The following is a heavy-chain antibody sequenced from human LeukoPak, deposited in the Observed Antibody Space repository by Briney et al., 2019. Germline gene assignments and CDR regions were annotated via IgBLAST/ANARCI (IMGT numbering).Heavy chain of an antibody. V-gene: IGHV5-10-1*01. D-gene: IGHD3-10*01. Sequence: GASLKISCKGSGYSFTSYWISWVRQMPGKGLGWMGRIDPSDSYTNYSPSFQGHVTISADKSISTAYLQWSSLKASDTAMYYCARLVRTGYYYYYGMDVWGKGTTVTVSS. J-gene: IGHJ6*04. CDR2: IDPSDSYT. CDR1: GYSFTSYW. CDR3: ARLVRTGYYYYYGMDV.